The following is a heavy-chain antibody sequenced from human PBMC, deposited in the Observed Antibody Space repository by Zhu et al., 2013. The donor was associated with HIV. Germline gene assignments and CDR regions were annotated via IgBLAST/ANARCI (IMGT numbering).Heavy chain of an antibody. J-gene: IGHJ3*02. CDR1: GYTFTSYG. D-gene: IGHD3-3*01. Sequence: QVQLVQSGAEVKKPGASVKVSCKASGYTFTSYGISWVRQAPGQGLEWMGWISAYNGNSKYVQKFQGRVTMTTDTSTSTAYMELRSLRSDDTAVYYCARDNRFRRSGYFDAFVYLGPRDNGHRLF. V-gene: IGHV1-18*01. CDR2: ISAYNGNS. CDR3: ARDNRFRRSGYFDAFVY.